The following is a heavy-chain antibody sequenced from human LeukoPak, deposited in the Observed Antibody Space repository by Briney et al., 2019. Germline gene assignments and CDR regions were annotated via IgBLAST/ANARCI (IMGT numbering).Heavy chain of an antibody. J-gene: IGHJ4*02. CDR3: ARGNYFGDYVGVGIYFDY. D-gene: IGHD4-17*01. CDR1: GFSISSYW. Sequence: PGGSLRLSCAASGFSISSYWMSWVRQAPGKGLEWVANIKQDGSENYYVDSVKGRFTTSRENAKSSLYLQMNSLRAEDTAVYYCARGNYFGDYVGVGIYFDYWGQGNLVTVSS. CDR2: IKQDGSEN. V-gene: IGHV3-7*01.